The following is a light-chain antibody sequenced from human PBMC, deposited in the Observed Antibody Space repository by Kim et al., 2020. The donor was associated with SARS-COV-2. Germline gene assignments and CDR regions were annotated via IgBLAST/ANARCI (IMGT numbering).Light chain of an antibody. CDR3: QVWDSSTWV. CDR1: NIVTKN. CDR2: RDT. J-gene: IGLJ3*02. V-gene: IGLV3-9*01. Sequence: VGPGKTGRNYWGGNNIVTKNVHWYQQKPGQAPVLVMYRDTNRPSGIPERFSGSNSGNTATLTISRAQAGDEADYYCQVWDSSTWVFGGGTQLTVL.